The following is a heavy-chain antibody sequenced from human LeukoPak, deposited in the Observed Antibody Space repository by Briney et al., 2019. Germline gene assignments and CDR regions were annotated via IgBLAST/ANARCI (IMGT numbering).Heavy chain of an antibody. J-gene: IGHJ4*02. CDR3: ARPQPGYSGLPKSYTFDY. CDR1: GFTFSGYA. D-gene: IGHD2-2*03. CDR2: ISSSGSI. V-gene: IGHV3-48*03. Sequence: PGGSPRLSCAASGFTFSGYAMHWVRQAPGKGLEWVSYISSSGSIYYADSVKGRFTISRDNAKNSLYLQMNILRAEDTAAYYCARPQPGYSGLPKSYTFDYWGQGTLVAVSS.